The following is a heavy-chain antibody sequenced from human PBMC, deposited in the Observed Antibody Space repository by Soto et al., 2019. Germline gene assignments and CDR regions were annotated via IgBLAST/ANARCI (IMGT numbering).Heavy chain of an antibody. CDR2: ISSSSSYI. V-gene: IGHV3-21*01. D-gene: IGHD1-26*01. Sequence: EVQLVESGGGLVKPGGSLRLSCAASGFTFSSYSMNWVRQAPGKGLEWVSSISSSSSYIYYADSVKGRFTISRDNAKNSLYLQMNSLRADDTAVYYCARDRCVGATDYGMDVWGQGTTVTVSS. CDR1: GFTFSSYS. J-gene: IGHJ6*02. CDR3: ARDRCVGATDYGMDV.